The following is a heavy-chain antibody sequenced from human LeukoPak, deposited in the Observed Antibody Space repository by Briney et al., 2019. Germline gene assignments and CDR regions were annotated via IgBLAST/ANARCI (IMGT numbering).Heavy chain of an antibody. V-gene: IGHV3-23*01. Sequence: GGSLRLSCAASGFSFSSYAMSWVRQAPGKGLEWVSTISGSGGGGSTYYADSVKGRFTISRDNSKNTLYLQMNSLRAEDTAVYYCAKSDCASDGCKLLNYWGQGTLVTASS. CDR3: AKSDCASDGCKLLNY. J-gene: IGHJ4*02. CDR1: GFSFSSYA. D-gene: IGHD3-10*01. CDR2: ISGSGGGGST.